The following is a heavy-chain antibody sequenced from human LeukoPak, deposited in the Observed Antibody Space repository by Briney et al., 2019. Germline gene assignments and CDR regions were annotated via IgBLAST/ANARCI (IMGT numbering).Heavy chain of an antibody. Sequence: TGGSLRLSCAASGFTFDDYAMHWVRQAPGKGLEWVSGISWNSGSIGYADSVKGRFTISRDNSKNTLYLQMNSLRAEDTAIYYCARYERLLSFLKWGQGTLVTVSS. CDR1: GFTFDDYA. CDR3: ARYERLLSFLK. J-gene: IGHJ4*02. D-gene: IGHD3-3*01. V-gene: IGHV3-9*01. CDR2: ISWNSGSI.